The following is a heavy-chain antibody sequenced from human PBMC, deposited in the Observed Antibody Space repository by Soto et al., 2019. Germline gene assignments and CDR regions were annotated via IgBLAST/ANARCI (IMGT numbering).Heavy chain of an antibody. J-gene: IGHJ4*02. D-gene: IGHD3-16*01. CDR1: GFTFSDYY. CDR3: AREGGNSAVGGHGFDY. Sequence: QVQVVESGGGLVKPGGSLRLSCAASGFTFSDYYMSWIRQAPGKGLEWVSYISSGSTYTSYADSVKGRFSISRDNAKDPVHLQMTRPRPEDTGVYYCAREGGNSAVGGHGFDYWGLGTRVTVSS. CDR2: ISSGSTYT. V-gene: IGHV3-11*06.